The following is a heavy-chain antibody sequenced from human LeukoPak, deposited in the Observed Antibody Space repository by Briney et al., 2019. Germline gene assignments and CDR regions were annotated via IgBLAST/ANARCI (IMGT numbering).Heavy chain of an antibody. D-gene: IGHD6-13*01. J-gene: IGHJ3*02. V-gene: IGHV3-30-3*01. CDR2: ISYDGSNK. CDR1: GFTFSSYA. Sequence: GGSLRLSCAASGFTFSSYAMHWVRQAPGKGLEWVAVISYDGSNKYYADSVKGRFTISKDNSKNTLYLQMNSLRAEDTAVYYCAREIRIAAAGTKGAFDIWGQGTMVTVSS. CDR3: AREIRIAAAGTKGAFDI.